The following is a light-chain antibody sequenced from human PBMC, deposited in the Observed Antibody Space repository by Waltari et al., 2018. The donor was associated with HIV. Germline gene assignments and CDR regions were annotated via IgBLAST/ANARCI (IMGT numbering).Light chain of an antibody. CDR2: AAS. CDR1: QGISSY. CDR3: QHSRA. Sequence: DIQLTQSPSFLSASVGDRVTITCRASQGISSYLAWYQQRPGKAPKLLIYAASSLQSGVPSRFSGSGSGTDFTLTISSLQPEDFTTYFCQHSRAFGQGTKVEIK. J-gene: IGKJ1*01. V-gene: IGKV1-9*01.